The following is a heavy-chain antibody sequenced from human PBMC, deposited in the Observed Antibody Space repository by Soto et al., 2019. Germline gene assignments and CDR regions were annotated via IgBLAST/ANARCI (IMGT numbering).Heavy chain of an antibody. Sequence: EVQLLESGGGLVQPGGSLRLSCAASGFTFGSYAMNWLRQAPGRGLECVSFISGSGRTTYYADSVKGRFTVSRDNSKNTLYLQMNSLRAEDTALYDCAKFRGPAYSYYSMDVWGNGTTVTVSS. CDR1: GFTFGSYA. CDR3: AKFRGPAYSYYSMDV. J-gene: IGHJ6*03. CDR2: ISGSGRTT. V-gene: IGHV3-23*01. D-gene: IGHD2-2*01.